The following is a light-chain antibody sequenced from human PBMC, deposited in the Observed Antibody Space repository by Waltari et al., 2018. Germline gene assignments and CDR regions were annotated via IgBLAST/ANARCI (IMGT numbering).Light chain of an antibody. J-gene: IGLJ3*02. CDR2: TNN. CDR3: AVWDDSLSGPG. CDR1: TSNIGSNP. V-gene: IGLV1-44*01. Sequence: QSVLTQPPSASGTPGQRVTISCSGSTSNIGSNPVNWYKQLPGTAPKLLIYTNNQRPSGVPDRFSGSKSGTSASLAISGLQSEDEADYYCAVWDDSLSGPGFGGGTKVTVL.